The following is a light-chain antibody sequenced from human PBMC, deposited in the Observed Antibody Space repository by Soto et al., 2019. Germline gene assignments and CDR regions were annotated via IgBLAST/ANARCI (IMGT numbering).Light chain of an antibody. CDR2: GSS. CDR1: QSISRH. Sequence: IHMTQSPSSLSPSVGDIVTLTCRASQSISRHLNWYQQKQGRAPRXLIYGSSNLQGGVPSRFSGSGSGTDGTLTISSLMTENGATYYCQQGYSTPVTFGQGTRLEIK. CDR3: QQGYSTPVT. V-gene: IGKV1-39*01. J-gene: IGKJ5*01.